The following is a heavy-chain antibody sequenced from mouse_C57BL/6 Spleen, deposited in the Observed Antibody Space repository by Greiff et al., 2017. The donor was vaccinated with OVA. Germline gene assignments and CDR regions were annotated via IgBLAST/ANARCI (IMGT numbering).Heavy chain of an antibody. D-gene: IGHD2-4*01. V-gene: IGHV1-55*01. J-gene: IGHJ2*01. CDR3: ARSYDYDEYFDY. CDR2: IYPGSGST. CDR1: GYTFTSYW. Sequence: QVQLQQPGAELVKPGASVKMSCKASGYTFTSYWITWVKQRPGQGLEWIGDIYPGSGSTNYNEKFKSKATLTVDTSSSTAYMQLSSLTSEDSAVYYCARSYDYDEYFDYWGQGTTLTVSS.